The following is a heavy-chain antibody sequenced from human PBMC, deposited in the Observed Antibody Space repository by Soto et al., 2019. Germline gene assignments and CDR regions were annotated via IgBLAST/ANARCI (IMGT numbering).Heavy chain of an antibody. V-gene: IGHV4-39*07. CDR3: ARVPPRGPRRSTYYYYYGMDV. Sequence: SETLSLTCTVSGGSISSGGYYWSWIRQHPGKGLEWIGEINHSGSTNYNPSLKSRVTISVDTSKNQFSLKLSSVTAADTAVYYCARVPPRGPRRSTYYYYYGMDVWGQGTTVTVSS. J-gene: IGHJ6*02. CDR1: GGSISSGGYY. D-gene: IGHD3-16*01. CDR2: INHSGST.